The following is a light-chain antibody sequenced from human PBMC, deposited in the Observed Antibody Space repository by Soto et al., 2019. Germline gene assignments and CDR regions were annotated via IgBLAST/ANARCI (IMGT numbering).Light chain of an antibody. CDR2: AAA. J-gene: IGKJ2*01. CDR1: QSVNLN. CDR3: QQTNSFPYT. V-gene: IGKV1-12*01. Sequence: MTQSPGTLSVSPGEGATLSCTASQSVNLNLAWYQQKPGKAPKLLIYAAASLQSGVPSRFSGSGSGTDFTLTISSLQPEDIATYYCQQTNSFPYTFGQGTKLEIK.